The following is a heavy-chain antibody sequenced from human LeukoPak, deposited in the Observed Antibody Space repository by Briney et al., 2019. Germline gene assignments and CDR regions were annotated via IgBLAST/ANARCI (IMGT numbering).Heavy chain of an antibody. D-gene: IGHD6-19*01. CDR1: GGSISSYY. Sequence: SETLSLTCTVSGGSISSYYWSWIRQPPGKGLEWIGYIYYSGSTNYNPSLKSRVTISVDTSKNQFSLKLSSATAADTAVYYCARVSVVAGDVDYWGQGTLVTVSS. CDR2: IYYSGST. V-gene: IGHV4-59*01. J-gene: IGHJ4*02. CDR3: ARVSVVAGDVDY.